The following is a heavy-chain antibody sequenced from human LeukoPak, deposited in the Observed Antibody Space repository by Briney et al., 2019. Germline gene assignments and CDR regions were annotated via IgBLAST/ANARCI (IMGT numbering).Heavy chain of an antibody. V-gene: IGHV4-34*01. Sequence: SETLSLTCAVYGGSFSGYYWSWIRQPPGKGLEWIGEINHSGSTNYNPSLKSRVAISVDTSKNQFSLKLSSVTAEDTAVYYCASRIDYWGQGTLVTVSS. CDR2: INHSGST. CDR3: ASRIDY. CDR1: GGSFSGYY. J-gene: IGHJ4*02.